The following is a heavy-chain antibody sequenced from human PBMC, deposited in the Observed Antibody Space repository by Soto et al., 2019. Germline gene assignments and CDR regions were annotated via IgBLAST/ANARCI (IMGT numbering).Heavy chain of an antibody. CDR3: ARGGIQLGVYYYCMDV. Sequence: QVQLVQSGAEVKKPGASVKVSCKASGYTFTSYAMHWVRQAPGQRLEWMGWINAGNGNTKYSQKFQGRVTITRDTSARTVYMELSSLRSEDTAVYYCARGGIQLGVYYYCMDVWGQGTTVTVSS. CDR1: GYTFTSYA. D-gene: IGHD5-18*01. V-gene: IGHV1-3*01. J-gene: IGHJ6*02. CDR2: INAGNGNT.